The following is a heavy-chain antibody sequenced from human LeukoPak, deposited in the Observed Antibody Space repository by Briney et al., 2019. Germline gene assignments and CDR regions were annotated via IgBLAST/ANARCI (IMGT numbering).Heavy chain of an antibody. D-gene: IGHD3-9*01. Sequence: PSETLSLTCTVSGGSISSYYWSWIRQPPGEGLEWIGYIYYSGSTNYNPSLKSRVTISVDTSKNQFSLKLSSVTAADTAVYYCARGLSSSRGDWALYYYYYYGMDVWGQGTTVTVSS. V-gene: IGHV4-59*01. J-gene: IGHJ6*02. CDR1: GGSISSYY. CDR3: ARGLSSSRGDWALYYYYYYGMDV. CDR2: IYYSGST.